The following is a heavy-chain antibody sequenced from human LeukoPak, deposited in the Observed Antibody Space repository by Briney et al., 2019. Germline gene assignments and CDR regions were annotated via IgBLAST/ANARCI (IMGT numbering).Heavy chain of an antibody. CDR2: IYSGGTT. V-gene: IGHV3-66*02. Sequence: GGSLRLSCAASGFTVSSNSMTWVRQAPGKGLEWVSVIYSGGTTYYADSVKGRFTISRDNSKNTLNLQMNSLRVEDTAVYYCASSSRSRSNWFDPWGQGTLVTVSS. J-gene: IGHJ5*02. CDR3: ASSSRSRSNWFDP. CDR1: GFTVSSNS. D-gene: IGHD6-13*01.